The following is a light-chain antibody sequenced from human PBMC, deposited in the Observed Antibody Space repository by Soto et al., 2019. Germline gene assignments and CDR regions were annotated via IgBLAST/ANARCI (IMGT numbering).Light chain of an antibody. V-gene: IGKV3-20*01. CDR1: QSVSSSY. CDR3: QQFGNSPYT. CDR2: GAS. J-gene: IGKJ2*01. Sequence: EIALTQSPGTLSLSPGERATLSCRASQSVSSSYLAWYQQKPGQTPRLLIYGASSRATGIPDRFSGSGSGTDFTLTISRLEPEEFAVYYCQQFGNSPYTFGQGTKLDIK.